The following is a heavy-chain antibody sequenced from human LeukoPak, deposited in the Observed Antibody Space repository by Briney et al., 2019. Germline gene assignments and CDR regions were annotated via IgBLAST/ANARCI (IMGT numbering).Heavy chain of an antibody. Sequence: GGSLRLSCATSGFTFSTYWMHWVRQAQGQGLMWVSRINEHGSSKTYADSVKGRFTISRDNAKKTLYLQMNSLSVEDTAVYYCVGWDFYYMDVWGKGTTVTVSS. J-gene: IGHJ6*03. CDR1: GFTFSTYW. D-gene: IGHD6-19*01. V-gene: IGHV3-74*01. CDR2: INEHGSSK. CDR3: VGWDFYYMDV.